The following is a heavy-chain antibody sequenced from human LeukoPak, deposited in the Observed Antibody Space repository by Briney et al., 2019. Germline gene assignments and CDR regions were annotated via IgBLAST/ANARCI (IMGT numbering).Heavy chain of an antibody. D-gene: IGHD6-13*01. CDR1: GNTLTGYY. Sequence: ASEKVSCKSSGNTLTGYYIHWVRQAPGQGLDWMGWISPYSGGTNYAQKFQGRVTMTRDTSITTAYMEVHRLTSDDTAVYYCARGDSSSWHLDYWGQGSLVTVSS. CDR3: ARGDSSSWHLDY. CDR2: ISPYSGGT. V-gene: IGHV1-2*02. J-gene: IGHJ4*02.